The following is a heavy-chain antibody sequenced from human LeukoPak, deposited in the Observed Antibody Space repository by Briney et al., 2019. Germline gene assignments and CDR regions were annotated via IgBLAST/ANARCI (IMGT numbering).Heavy chain of an antibody. Sequence: SETLSLTCAVYGGSFSGYYWSWIRQPPGKGLEWIGYIYYSGSTNYNPSLKSRVTISVDTSKNQFSLKLSSVTAADTAVYYCARARGYYFDYWGQGTLVTVSS. CDR2: IYYSGST. CDR1: GGSFSGYY. D-gene: IGHD3-10*01. V-gene: IGHV4-59*01. CDR3: ARARGYYFDY. J-gene: IGHJ4*02.